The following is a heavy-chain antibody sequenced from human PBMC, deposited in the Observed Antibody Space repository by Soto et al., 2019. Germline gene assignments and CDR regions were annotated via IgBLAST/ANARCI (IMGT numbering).Heavy chain of an antibody. J-gene: IGHJ6*02. D-gene: IGHD3-3*01. CDR3: ARDNILGILYGGMDG. Sequence: SETLSLTCTVSGGSINRGDYYWSWIRPPPGKGLEWIGYIYYSGSTYYNPSLKSRVTISVDTSKNQFSLKLSSVTAADTAVEDCARDNILGILYGGMDGWGQGTTVTFSS. V-gene: IGHV4-30-4*01. CDR1: GGSINRGDYY. CDR2: IYYSGST.